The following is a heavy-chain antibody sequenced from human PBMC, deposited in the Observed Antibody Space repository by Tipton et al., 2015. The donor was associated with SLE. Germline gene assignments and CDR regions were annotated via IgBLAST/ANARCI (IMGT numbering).Heavy chain of an antibody. CDR1: GGSISSSSYY. D-gene: IGHD3-10*01. J-gene: IGHJ6*04. Sequence: LSLTCTVSGGSISSSSYYWGWIRQPPGKGLYWIGSFYYSGSTYYNPSLKSRVTISVDTSKNQFSLKLSSVTAADTAVYYCARLDYYGSGFLVVWGKGTTVTVSS. V-gene: IGHV4-39*01. CDR2: FYYSGST. CDR3: ARLDYYGSGFLVV.